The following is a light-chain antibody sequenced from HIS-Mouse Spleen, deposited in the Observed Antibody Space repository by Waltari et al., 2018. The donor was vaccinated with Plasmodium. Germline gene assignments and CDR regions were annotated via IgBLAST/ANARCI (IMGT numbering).Light chain of an antibody. V-gene: IGKV1-33*01. CDR3: QQYDNLPPLFT. CDR2: DAS. Sequence: DIQMTQSPSSLSASVGARVTITCQASQDISNYLNWYQQKPGKAPKIPIYDASNLETGVPSRFSGSGSGTDFTFTISSLQPEDIATYYCQQYDNLPPLFTFGPGTKVDIK. J-gene: IGKJ3*01. CDR1: QDISNY.